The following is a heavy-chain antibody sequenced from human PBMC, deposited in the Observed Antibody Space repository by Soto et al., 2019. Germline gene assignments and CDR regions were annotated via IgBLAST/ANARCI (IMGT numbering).Heavy chain of an antibody. J-gene: IGHJ4*02. CDR3: ARSGHSFGGVV. Sequence: TLSLTCTVSGASMNDYYGSWIRQPPGKGLEYIGYMHSSGNTNYNTSLKSRVTVSVDTSKNQISLKLKSLTTADTAVYYCARSGHSFGGVVWGQGIPVTVS. CDR1: GASMNDYY. D-gene: IGHD3-16*01. V-gene: IGHV4-59*07. CDR2: MHSSGNT.